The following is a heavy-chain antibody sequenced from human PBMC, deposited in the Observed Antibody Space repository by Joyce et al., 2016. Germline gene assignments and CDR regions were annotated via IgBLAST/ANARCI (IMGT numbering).Heavy chain of an antibody. D-gene: IGHD1-1*01. CDR2: IKQEGSKK. Sequence: EVQLVESGGGSVQPGGSLRLSCTASGFTFSRFWMTWVRQAPGKGLEWVANIKQEGSKKNYVDSVKGRFNNSRDNSKNSLFLQMSSLRADDTAVYYCARDAPANWNDYSDHWGQGTLVTISS. J-gene: IGHJ4*02. CDR1: GFTFSRFW. V-gene: IGHV3-7*03. CDR3: ARDAPANWNDYSDH.